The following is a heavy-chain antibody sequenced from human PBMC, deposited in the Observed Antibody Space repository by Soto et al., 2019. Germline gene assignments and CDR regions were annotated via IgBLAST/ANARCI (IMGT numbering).Heavy chain of an antibody. CDR2: INADESEK. Sequence: EVQLVESGGGLVQPGGSLRLSCVASGFTFRSYWMSWVRQAPGKGLEWVANINADESEKNYVDSVKGRFTISRDNAKNSLYLQMNSLRAEDTAMYFCARGDFYSGDLWGQGTLVTVSP. J-gene: IGHJ5*02. V-gene: IGHV3-7*05. CDR1: GFTFRSYW. D-gene: IGHD4-4*01. CDR3: ARGDFYSGDL.